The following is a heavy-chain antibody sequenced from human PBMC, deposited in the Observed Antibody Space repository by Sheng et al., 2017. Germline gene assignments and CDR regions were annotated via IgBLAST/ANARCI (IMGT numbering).Heavy chain of an antibody. J-gene: IGHJ4*02. CDR2: IIPVFRTP. CDR1: GGTLNNYA. V-gene: IGHV1-69*18. Sequence: EQLVQSGAEVKKPGSSVKVSCKASGGTLNNYAISWVRQAPGQGLEWMGRIIPVFRTPNYAQKFQDRVTITADVSTSTVYMELTSLRSEDTAMYYCVASILRSGWYIDYWGQGTLVTVSS. D-gene: IGHD6-19*01. CDR3: VASILRSGWYIDY.